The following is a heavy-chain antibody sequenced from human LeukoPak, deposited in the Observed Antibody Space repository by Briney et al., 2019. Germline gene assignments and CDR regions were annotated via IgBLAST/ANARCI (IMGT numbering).Heavy chain of an antibody. J-gene: IGHJ5*02. D-gene: IGHD3-10*01. V-gene: IGHV3-74*01. CDR3: SRDLPRTSGP. CDR2: INSDGRRV. CDR1: GFSFSTSW. Sequence: PGGSLRLSCAASGFSFSTSWMHWARQTPGKGLAWVSHINSDGRRVNYADAVMGRFTISRDNANNMLYLQMNSLRPGDTAIYYCSRDLPRTSGPWGQGTLVTVSS.